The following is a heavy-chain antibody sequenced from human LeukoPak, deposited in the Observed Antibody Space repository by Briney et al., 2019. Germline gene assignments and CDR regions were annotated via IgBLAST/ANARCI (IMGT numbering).Heavy chain of an antibody. D-gene: IGHD1-1*01. V-gene: IGHV1-2*02. J-gene: IGHJ4*02. Sequence: ASVKVSCETFGYTFSDYYIHWVRQAPGQRLEWMGWINPTSGGTNYVQKFQGRVTMTRDASIRTAYMELSRLTSDDTAVYYCARERRGNWNQDFDYWGQGTLVPVSA. CDR2: INPTSGGT. CDR3: ARERRGNWNQDFDY. CDR1: GYTFSDYY.